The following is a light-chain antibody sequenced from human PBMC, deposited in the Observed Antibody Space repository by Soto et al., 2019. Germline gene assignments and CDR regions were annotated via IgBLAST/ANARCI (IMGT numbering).Light chain of an antibody. V-gene: IGKV1-39*01. Sequence: DIEMTQSPATLSASVGDSVTITCRASQSISSYLNWYQQKPGKAPKLLSYAASSLQSGVPSRFSGSGSGTDFTLTISSLKPEDFATYYCQQSYSTPRTFGQGTKVDIK. CDR2: AAS. CDR3: QQSYSTPRT. CDR1: QSISSY. J-gene: IGKJ1*01.